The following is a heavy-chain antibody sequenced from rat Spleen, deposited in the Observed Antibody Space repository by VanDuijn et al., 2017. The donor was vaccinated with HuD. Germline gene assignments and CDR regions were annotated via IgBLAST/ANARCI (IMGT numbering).Heavy chain of an antibody. CDR1: GFTFSNAA. CDR2: IRTKPNNYAT. J-gene: IGHJ2*01. D-gene: IGHD3-1*01. Sequence: VQVVESGGGLVQPKESLKISCAASGFTFSNAAMYWVRQAPGKGLEWVARIRTKPNNYATYYADSVKGRFTISRDDSKNMVYLQMDNLKTEDTAMYYCTAASNEYWGQGVMVTVSS. CDR3: TAASNEY. V-gene: IGHV10-5*01.